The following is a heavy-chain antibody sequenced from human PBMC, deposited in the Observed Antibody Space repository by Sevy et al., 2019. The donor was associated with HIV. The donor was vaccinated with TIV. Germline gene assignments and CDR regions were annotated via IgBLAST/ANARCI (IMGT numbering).Heavy chain of an antibody. CDR2: ISAYNGNT. V-gene: IGHV1-18*01. Sequence: ASVKVSCKASGYTFTSYGISWVRQAPGQGLEWMGWISAYNGNTNYAQKLQGRVTMTTDTSTSTAYMELRSLRSDDTAVHYCARTVYGSGSQNWFDPWGQGTLVTVSS. CDR1: GYTFTSYG. D-gene: IGHD3-10*01. CDR3: ARTVYGSGSQNWFDP. J-gene: IGHJ5*02.